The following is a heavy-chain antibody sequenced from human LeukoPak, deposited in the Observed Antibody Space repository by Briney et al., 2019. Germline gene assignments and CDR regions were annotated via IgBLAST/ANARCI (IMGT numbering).Heavy chain of an antibody. CDR3: ASANYDFWSGYYTGPFDY. D-gene: IGHD3-3*01. CDR2: IYYSGST. J-gene: IGHJ4*02. V-gene: IGHV4-59*01. CDR1: GGSISSYY. Sequence: KPSETLSLTCTVSGGSISSYYWSLIRQPPGKGLEWIGYIYYSGSTNYNPSLKSRVTISVDTSKNQFSLKLSSVTAADTAVYYCASANYDFWSGYYTGPFDYWGQGTLVTVSS.